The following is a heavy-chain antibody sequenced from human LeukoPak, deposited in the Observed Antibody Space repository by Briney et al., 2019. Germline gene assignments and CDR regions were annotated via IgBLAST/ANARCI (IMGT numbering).Heavy chain of an antibody. CDR1: GFTFSDYD. D-gene: IGHD3-10*01. CDR2: ISSSGSTV. Sequence: PGGSLRLSCAASGFTFSDYDMSWIRQAPGQGLEWASYISSSGSTVYYADSVKGRFTTSRDNAKNSLYLQMNGLRAEDTAVYYCARELIMVRGVIGYWGQGTLVTVSS. J-gene: IGHJ4*02. CDR3: ARELIMVRGVIGY. V-gene: IGHV3-11*01.